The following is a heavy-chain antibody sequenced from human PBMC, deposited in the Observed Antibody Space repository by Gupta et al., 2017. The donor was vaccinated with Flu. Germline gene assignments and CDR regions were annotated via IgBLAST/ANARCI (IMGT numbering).Heavy chain of an antibody. J-gene: IGHJ4*02. V-gene: IGHV3-23*01. CDR3: AKPRVRSSTSALLNADY. CDR2: IRGRGGST. CDR1: GFTFTTYA. Sequence: EVQLLESGGGLVQPGGSLRLSCAASGFTFTTYARSWVRQAPGKGLEWVSAIRGRGGSTDYADSVKGRFTISRDNSKNTLYLQMNSLRAEDTAVYYGAKPRVRSSTSALLNADYWGQGTRVTVSS. D-gene: IGHD2-2*01.